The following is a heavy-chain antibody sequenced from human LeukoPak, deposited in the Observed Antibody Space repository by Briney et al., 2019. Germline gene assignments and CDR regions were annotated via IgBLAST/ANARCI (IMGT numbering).Heavy chain of an antibody. CDR1: GFTVSSNY. CDR2: IYSGGTT. D-gene: IGHD5-24*01. CDR3: ARIDGSDDY. J-gene: IGHJ4*02. V-gene: IGHV3-53*01. Sequence: QSGGSLRLSCAASGFTVSSNYMSWVRQAPGKGLEWVSVIYSGGTTYYSDSVRGRFTISRDNSKNTLYLQTNSLTADDTAVYYCARIDGSDDYWGQGTLVTVSS.